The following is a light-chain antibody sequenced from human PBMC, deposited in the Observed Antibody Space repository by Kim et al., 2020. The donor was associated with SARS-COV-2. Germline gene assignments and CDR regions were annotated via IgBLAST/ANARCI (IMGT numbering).Light chain of an antibody. J-gene: IGLJ2*01. V-gene: IGLV3-1*01. CDR1: KLGDKY. Sequence: VSPGQTASIPFSGDKLGDKYACWYQQKPGQSPVLVIYQDSKRPSGIPERFSGSNSGNTATLTISGTQAMDESDYYCQAWDSSTVVFGGGTQLTVL. CDR3: QAWDSSTVV. CDR2: QDS.